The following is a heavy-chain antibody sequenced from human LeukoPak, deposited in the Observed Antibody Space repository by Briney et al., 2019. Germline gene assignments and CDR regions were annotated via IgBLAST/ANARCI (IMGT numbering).Heavy chain of an antibody. CDR3: ARDRRGGIVLNWFDP. D-gene: IGHD2/OR15-2a*01. CDR2: VYYGGST. CDR1: GGSLSGFY. Sequence: PSETLSLTCTVSGGSLSGFYWSWIRQPPGKGLEWIGYVYYGGSTTYNPSLRSRVTILVDTSKNQFSLRLGSVTAADTAVYYCARDRRGGIVLNWFDPWGQGTLVTVSS. J-gene: IGHJ5*02. V-gene: IGHV4-59*01.